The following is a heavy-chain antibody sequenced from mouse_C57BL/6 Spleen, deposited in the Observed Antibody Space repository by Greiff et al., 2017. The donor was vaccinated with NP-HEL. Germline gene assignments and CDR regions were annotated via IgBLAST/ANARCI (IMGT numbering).Heavy chain of an antibody. CDR1: GCTFTSYW. Sequence: VQLQQPGAELVRPGPSVKLSCKASGCTFTSYWMHWVKQRPGQGLEWIGVIDPSDSYTNYNQKFKGKATLTVDTSSSTAYMQLSSLTSEDSAVYYCARSGITTDPYFDVWGTGTTVTVSS. CDR2: IDPSDSYT. D-gene: IGHD1-1*01. CDR3: ARSGITTDPYFDV. V-gene: IGHV1-59*01. J-gene: IGHJ1*03.